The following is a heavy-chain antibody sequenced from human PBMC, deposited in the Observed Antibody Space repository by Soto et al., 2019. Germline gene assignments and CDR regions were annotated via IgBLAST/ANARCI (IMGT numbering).Heavy chain of an antibody. J-gene: IGHJ2*01. CDR2: INKDGSTT. CDR3: VSGLYGGYSGSLTLS. Sequence: EVQLVESGGGLVQPGGSLRLSCAASGFPFSSIWMHWVRQVPGKRPVWISRINKDGSTTTYADSVKGRFTISRDNAKNSLYLQMSSLRAEDTAVYYCVSGLYGGYSGSLTLSWGRGTLVTVSS. V-gene: IGHV3-74*03. D-gene: IGHD3-10*01. CDR1: GFPFSSIW.